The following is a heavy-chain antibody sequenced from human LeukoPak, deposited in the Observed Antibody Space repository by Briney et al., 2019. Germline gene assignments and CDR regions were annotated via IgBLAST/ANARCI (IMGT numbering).Heavy chain of an antibody. CDR2: IDGRGRSM. V-gene: IGHV3-48*02. CDR3: ARYGSGSRYRDPFDY. CDR1: GFTFSSNA. Sequence: GGSLRLSCVTSGFTFSSNAMNWVRQAPGKGLEWISNIDGRGRSMYYADSVEGRFTISRDNAKNTLYLQMNSLRDEDTAVYYCARYGSGSRYRDPFDYWGQGTLVTVSS. D-gene: IGHD3-10*01. J-gene: IGHJ4*02.